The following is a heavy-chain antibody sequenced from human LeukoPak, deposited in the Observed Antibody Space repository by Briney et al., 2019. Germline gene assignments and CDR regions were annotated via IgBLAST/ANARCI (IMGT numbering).Heavy chain of an antibody. D-gene: IGHD3-3*01. CDR2: ISSSSSTI. CDR3: ARGRKFGDDDFWSGYLPLFDY. Sequence: GGSLRLSCAASGFTFSSYSMNWVRQAPGKGLEWVSYISSSSSTIYYADSVKGRFTISRDNAKNSLYLQMNSLRAEDTAVYYCARGRKFGDDDFWSGYLPLFDYWGQGILVTVSS. V-gene: IGHV3-48*01. CDR1: GFTFSSYS. J-gene: IGHJ4*02.